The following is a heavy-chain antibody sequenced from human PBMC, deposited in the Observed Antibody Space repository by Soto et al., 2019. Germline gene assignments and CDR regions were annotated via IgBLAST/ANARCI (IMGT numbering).Heavy chain of an antibody. J-gene: IGHJ4*02. CDR3: ARITRYSGSYAPIDY. D-gene: IGHD1-26*01. CDR2: IDWDDDK. Sequence: SGPTLVNPTQTLTLTCTFSGFSLSTSGMCVSWIRQPPGKALEWLALIDWDDDKYYSTSLKTRLTISKETSKNHVVLTLINMDPVDTATYYCARITRYSGSYAPIDYWGQGTIATVYS. CDR1: GFSLSTSGMC. V-gene: IGHV2-70*01.